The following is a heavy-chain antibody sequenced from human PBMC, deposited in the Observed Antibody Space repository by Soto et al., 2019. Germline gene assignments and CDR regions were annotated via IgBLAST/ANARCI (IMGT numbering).Heavy chain of an antibody. V-gene: IGHV1-8*01. J-gene: IGHJ5*02. CDR2: MNPTSGNT. CDR3: ARGEFLRYGDYLVVFDP. CDR1: GYTFTSYD. Sequence: AASVKVSCKASGYTFTSYDINWVRQATGQGLEWMGWMNPTSGNTGYAQKFQGRVTMTRNTSISTAYMELSSLRSEDTAVYYCARGEFLRYGDYLVVFDPWGQGSLVTVSS. D-gene: IGHD4-17*01.